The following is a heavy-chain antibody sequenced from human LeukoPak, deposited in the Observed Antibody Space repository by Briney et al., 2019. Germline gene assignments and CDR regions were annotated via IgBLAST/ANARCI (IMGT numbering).Heavy chain of an antibody. CDR2: INPSGGST. Sequence: ASVNVSCKASGYTFTSYYMHWVRQAPGQGLEWMGIINPSGGSTSYAQKFQGRVTITRDSSASTAYMELSSLTSEDTAVYYCARGIWSARTVDYYLDYWGQGTLVTVSS. D-gene: IGHD2-21*01. CDR3: ARGIWSARTVDYYLDY. V-gene: IGHV1-46*01. J-gene: IGHJ4*02. CDR1: GYTFTSYY.